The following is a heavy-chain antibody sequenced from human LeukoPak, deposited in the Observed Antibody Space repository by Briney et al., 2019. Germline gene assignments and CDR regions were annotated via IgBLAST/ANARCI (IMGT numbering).Heavy chain of an antibody. Sequence: PSETLSLTCTVSGGSISSYYWSWIRQPPGKGLEWIGYIYYSGSTNYNPSLKSRVTISVDTSKNQFSLKLSSVTAADTAVYYCARGNMVRGVISYYYYMDVWGKGTTATVSS. CDR1: GGSISSYY. J-gene: IGHJ6*03. D-gene: IGHD3-10*01. V-gene: IGHV4-59*01. CDR3: ARGNMVRGVISYYYYMDV. CDR2: IYYSGST.